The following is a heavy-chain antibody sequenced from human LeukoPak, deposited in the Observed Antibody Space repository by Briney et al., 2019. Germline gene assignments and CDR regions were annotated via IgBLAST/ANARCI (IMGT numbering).Heavy chain of an antibody. Sequence: GASVKVSCKASGYTFTSYDINWARQATGQGLEWMGWMNPNSGNTGYAQKFQGRVTMTRNTSISTAYMELSSLRSEDTAVYYCARGSVVVPAASSFIDYWGQGTLVTVSS. CDR1: GYTFTSYD. CDR2: MNPNSGNT. D-gene: IGHD2-2*01. J-gene: IGHJ4*02. V-gene: IGHV1-8*01. CDR3: ARGSVVVPAASSFIDY.